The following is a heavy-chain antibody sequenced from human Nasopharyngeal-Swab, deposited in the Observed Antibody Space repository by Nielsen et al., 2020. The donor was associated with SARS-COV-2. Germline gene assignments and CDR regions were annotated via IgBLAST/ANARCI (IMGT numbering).Heavy chain of an antibody. CDR2: ITWNSDR. D-gene: IGHD6-13*01. J-gene: IGHJ6*02. V-gene: IGHV3-9*01. CDR3: AKDIGSAAAGMGYYGMDV. Sequence: SLKISCAATGFTFDDYAMHWVRQGPGKGLEWVSSITWNSDRVYADSVKGRFTISRDNAKNSLYLQMNSLRAEDTALYYCAKDIGSAAAGMGYYGMDVWGQGTTVTVSS. CDR1: GFTFDDYA.